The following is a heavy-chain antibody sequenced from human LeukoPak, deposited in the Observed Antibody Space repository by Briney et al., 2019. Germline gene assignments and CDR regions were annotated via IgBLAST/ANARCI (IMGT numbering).Heavy chain of an antibody. Sequence: ASVKVSCKASGYNFTSYYMHWVRQAPGQGLEWMGWISAYNGNTNYAQKLQGRVTMTTDTSTSTAYMELRSLRSDDTAVYYCARDLGVAAAGTSPQFDYWGQGTLVTVSS. V-gene: IGHV1-18*04. CDR1: GYNFTSYY. CDR2: ISAYNGNT. D-gene: IGHD6-13*01. CDR3: ARDLGVAAAGTSPQFDY. J-gene: IGHJ4*02.